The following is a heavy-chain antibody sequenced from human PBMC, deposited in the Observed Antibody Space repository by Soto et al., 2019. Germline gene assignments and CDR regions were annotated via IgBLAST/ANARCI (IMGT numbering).Heavy chain of an antibody. V-gene: IGHV4-31*03. CDR1: GGSIRSGGYY. J-gene: IGHJ6*02. CDR2: IYYSGNT. Sequence: PSETLSLTCTVSGGSIRSGGYYWSWVRQNPRKGLEWIGNIYYSGNTYYNPSLKSRLTISVDTSKNQFSLNQSSVTAADTAVYYCARDRLMATAGTARHYFGLDVWGQGTTVTVSS. D-gene: IGHD5-18*01. CDR3: ARDRLMATAGTARHYFGLDV.